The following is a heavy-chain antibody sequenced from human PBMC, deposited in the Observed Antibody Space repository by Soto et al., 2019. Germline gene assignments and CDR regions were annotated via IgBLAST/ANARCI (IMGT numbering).Heavy chain of an antibody. CDR2: IWYDGSNK. D-gene: IGHD3-10*01. Sequence: QVQLVESGGGVVQPGRSLRLSCAASGFTFSSYGMHWVRQAPGKGLEWVAVIWYDGSNKYYADSVKGRFTISRDNSKNTLYLQMNSLRAEDTAVYYWAMEFHYYYMDVWGKGTTVTVSS. CDR3: AMEFHYYYMDV. CDR1: GFTFSSYG. V-gene: IGHV3-33*01. J-gene: IGHJ6*03.